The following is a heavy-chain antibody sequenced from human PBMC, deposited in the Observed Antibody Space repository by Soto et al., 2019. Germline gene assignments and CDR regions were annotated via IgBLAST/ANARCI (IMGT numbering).Heavy chain of an antibody. V-gene: IGHV1-3*01. CDR3: ARDNFGYYDSSGGFDY. CDR2: INAGNGNT. J-gene: IGHJ4*02. D-gene: IGHD3-22*01. Sequence: QVQLVQSGAEVKKPGASVKVSCKASGYTFTSYAMHWVRQAPGQRLEWMGWINAGNGNTKYSQKFQGRVTITRDTSASTAYMELSSLRSEDTAVYYCARDNFGYYDSSGGFDYWGQGTLVTVSS. CDR1: GYTFTSYA.